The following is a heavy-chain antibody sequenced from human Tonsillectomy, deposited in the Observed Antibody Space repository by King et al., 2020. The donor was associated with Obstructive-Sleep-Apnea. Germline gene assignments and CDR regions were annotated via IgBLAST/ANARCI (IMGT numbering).Heavy chain of an antibody. CDR2: IKTKTDGGTT. Sequence: VQLVESGGGLVKPGGSLRLSCAASGFTFSNAWMSWVRQAPGKGLEWIGRIKTKTDGGTTDYAAPVKGRFTISRDDSKSTLYLQMDSLKTEDTAVYYCATGKAAAYFDYWGQGTLATVSS. CDR1: GFTFSNAW. V-gene: IGHV3-15*05. CDR3: ATGKAAAYFDY. J-gene: IGHJ4*02. D-gene: IGHD6-25*01.